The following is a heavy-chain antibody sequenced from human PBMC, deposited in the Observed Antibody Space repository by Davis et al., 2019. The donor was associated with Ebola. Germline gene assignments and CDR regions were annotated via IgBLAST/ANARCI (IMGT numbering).Heavy chain of an antibody. D-gene: IGHD1-7*01. CDR3: AKGGYGPNYDAFDI. V-gene: IGHV3-30*18. J-gene: IGHJ3*02. Sequence: GESLKISCAASGFTFSSYAMSWVRQAPGKGLEWVAVISYDGSNKYYADSVKGRFTISRDNSKNTLYLQMNSLRAEDTAVYYCAKGGYGPNYDAFDIWGQGTMVTVSS. CDR1: GFTFSSYA. CDR2: ISYDGSNK.